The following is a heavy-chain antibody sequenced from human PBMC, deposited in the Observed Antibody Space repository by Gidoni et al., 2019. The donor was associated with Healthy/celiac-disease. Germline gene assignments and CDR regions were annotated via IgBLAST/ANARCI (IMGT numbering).Heavy chain of an antibody. CDR3: ARVPTHYYGSGSSYYYYYYMDV. V-gene: IGHV4-39*01. J-gene: IGHJ6*03. D-gene: IGHD3-10*01. CDR1: GGSISSSSYY. Sequence: QLQLQESGPGLVKPSETLSLTCTVSGGSISSSSYYWGWTRQPPGKGLEWIGSIYYSGSTYYNPSLKSRVTISVDTSKNQFSLKLSSVTAADTAVYYCARVPTHYYGSGSSYYYYYYMDVWGKGTTVTVSS. CDR2: IYYSGST.